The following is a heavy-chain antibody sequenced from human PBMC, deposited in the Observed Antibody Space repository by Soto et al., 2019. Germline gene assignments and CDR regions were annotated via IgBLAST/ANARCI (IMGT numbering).Heavy chain of an antibody. V-gene: IGHV1-8*01. CDR3: ARLAAYYYGMDA. CDR2: MNPNSGNT. CDR1: GYTFTSYD. D-gene: IGHD6-13*01. Sequence: ASVKVSCKASGYTFTSYDINWVRQATGQGLEWMGWMNPNSGNTGYAQKFQGRVTMTRNTSISTAYMELSSLRSEDTAVYYCARLAAYYYGMDAWGQGTTVTVSS. J-gene: IGHJ6*02.